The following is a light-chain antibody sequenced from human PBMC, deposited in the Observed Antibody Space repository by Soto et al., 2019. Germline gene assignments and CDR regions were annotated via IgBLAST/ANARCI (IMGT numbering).Light chain of an antibody. Sequence: TQSPSTLSASVVDRVTISCRASQSISSSVAWYQQKPGQAPRLLIYGASSRATGIPDRFSGSGSGTDFTLTISRLEPEDFAVYYCQQYGSSLRTFGQGTKVDIK. CDR1: QSISSS. CDR3: QQYGSSLRT. V-gene: IGKV3-20*01. CDR2: GAS. J-gene: IGKJ1*01.